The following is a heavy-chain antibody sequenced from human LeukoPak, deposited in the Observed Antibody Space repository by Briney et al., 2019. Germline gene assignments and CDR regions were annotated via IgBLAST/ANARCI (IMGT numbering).Heavy chain of an antibody. Sequence: GASVKVSCKASGYTFTSYGISWVRQAPGQGLEWMGWISAYNGNTNYAQKLQGRVTMTTDTSTSTAYMELRSLRSDDTAVYYCAREGRYCSGGSCRAQGAFDIWGQGTMVTVSS. CDR3: AREGRYCSGGSCRAQGAFDI. CDR2: ISAYNGNT. CDR1: GYTFTSYG. D-gene: IGHD2-15*01. J-gene: IGHJ3*02. V-gene: IGHV1-18*01.